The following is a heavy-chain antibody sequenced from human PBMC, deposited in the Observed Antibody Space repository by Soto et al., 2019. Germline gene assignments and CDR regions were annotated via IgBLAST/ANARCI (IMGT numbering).Heavy chain of an antibody. CDR3: AHSRCGGDCLQSYSSHYYCGMDV. CDR2: IYWDDDK. D-gene: IGHD2-21*02. CDR1: GFSLSTGGVG. Sequence: QITLKESGPTLVKPTQTLTLTCTFSGFSLSTGGVGVGWIRQPPGKALEWLALIYWDDDKRYSPSLKSRLTLTTDTSKNQVVLTSTNIDPVDTATYYCAHSRCGGDCLQSYSSHYYCGMDVWGQGTTVTVSS. J-gene: IGHJ6*02. V-gene: IGHV2-5*02.